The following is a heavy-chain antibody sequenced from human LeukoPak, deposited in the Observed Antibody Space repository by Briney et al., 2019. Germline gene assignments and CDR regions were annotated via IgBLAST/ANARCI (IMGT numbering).Heavy chain of an antibody. CDR3: ARDVSLSDGKSGWFDP. CDR1: GFSFSSYA. Sequence: GRSLRLSCEASGFSFSSYAMHWVRQAPGKGLEWMAIIAHDGSSVVYADSVKGRLTLSSDNSKNTVQLQMNSLSAEDTAVYYCARDVSLSDGKSGWFDPWGRGALVYV. V-gene: IGHV3-30*04. J-gene: IGHJ5*02. CDR2: IAHDGSSV. D-gene: IGHD5-24*01.